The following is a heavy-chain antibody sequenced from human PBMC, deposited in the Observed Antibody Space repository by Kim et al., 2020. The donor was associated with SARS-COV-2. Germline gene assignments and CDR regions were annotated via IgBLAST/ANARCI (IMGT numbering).Heavy chain of an antibody. CDR3: AKSPAAIGEYFDY. V-gene: IGHV3-23*01. CDR1: GFTFSSYA. D-gene: IGHD2-2*02. J-gene: IGHJ4*02. CDR2: ISGSGGST. Sequence: GGSLRLSCAASGFTFSSYAMSWVRQAPGKGLEWVSAISGSGGSTYYADSVKGRFTISRDNSKNTLYMQMNSLRAEDTAVYYCAKSPAAIGEYFDYWGQGTPGTVSS.